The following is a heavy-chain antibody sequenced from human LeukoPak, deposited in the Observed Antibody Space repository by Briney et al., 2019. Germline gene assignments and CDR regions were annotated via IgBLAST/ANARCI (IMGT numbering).Heavy chain of an antibody. CDR3: ARRYDYVWGSYRYSGPFDY. J-gene: IGHJ4*02. CDR1: GGSISSSTYY. V-gene: IGHV4-39*07. D-gene: IGHD3-16*02. CDR2: FYYSGST. Sequence: SETLSLTCTVSGGSISSSTYYWVWIRQPPGKGLEWIGTFYYSGSTYYNPSLKSRVTISVDTSKNQFSLKLSSVTAADTAVYYCARRYDYVWGSYRYSGPFDYWGQGTLVTVSS.